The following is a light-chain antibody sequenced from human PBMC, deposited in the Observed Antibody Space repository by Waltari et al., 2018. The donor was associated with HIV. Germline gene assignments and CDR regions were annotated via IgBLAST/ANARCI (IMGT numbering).Light chain of an antibody. V-gene: IGLV1-47*01. CDR1: SSHIGSNY. J-gene: IGLJ3*02. Sequence: QSVLTQPPSASGTPGQRVTISCSGSSSHIGSNYVYWYQQLPGTTPKPLIYRNTQRPSGVPDRFSGSKSGTSTSLAISGRRSEDEADYYCAAWDDSLSAPVFGGGTKLTVL. CDR3: AAWDDSLSAPV. CDR2: RNT.